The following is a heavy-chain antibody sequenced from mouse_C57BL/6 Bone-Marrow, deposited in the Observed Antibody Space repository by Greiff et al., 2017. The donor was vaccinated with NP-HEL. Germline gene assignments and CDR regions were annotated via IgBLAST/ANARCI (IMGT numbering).Heavy chain of an antibody. J-gene: IGHJ3*01. Sequence: VKLQESGPELVKPGASVKISCKASGYSFTSYYIHWVKQRPGQGLEWIGWIYPGSGNTKYNEKFKGKATLTADTSSSTAYMQLSSLTSEDSAVYYCARGDDSFAYWGQGTLVTVSA. CDR1: GYSFTSYY. CDR2: IYPGSGNT. V-gene: IGHV1-66*01. D-gene: IGHD2-4*01. CDR3: ARGDDSFAY.